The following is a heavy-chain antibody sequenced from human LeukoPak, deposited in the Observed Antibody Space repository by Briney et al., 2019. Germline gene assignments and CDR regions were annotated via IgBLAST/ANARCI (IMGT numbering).Heavy chain of an antibody. Sequence: PGGSLRLFCAASGFTFSTYQMHWVRQVPGKGLVWVSRVKSDGITTNYADSVKGRFTISRDNAKNTVDLQMNSLRVEDTAVYYCARIARGYSGYDPPFDYWGQGTLVTVSS. V-gene: IGHV3-74*01. J-gene: IGHJ4*02. CDR1: GFTFSTYQ. CDR2: VKSDGITT. CDR3: ARIARGYSGYDPPFDY. D-gene: IGHD5-12*01.